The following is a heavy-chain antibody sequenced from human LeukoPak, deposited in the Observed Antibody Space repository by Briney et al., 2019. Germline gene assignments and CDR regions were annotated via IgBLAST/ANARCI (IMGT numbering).Heavy chain of an antibody. CDR2: ISGSGGST. J-gene: IGHJ4*02. Sequence: GGSLRLSCAASGFTFSSYAMSWVRQAPGKGQEWVSAISGSGGSTYYADSVKGRFTISRDNSKNTLYLQMNSLRAEDTAVYYCAKDDSAVGDFTLGYWGQGTLVTVSS. CDR3: AKDDSAVGDFTLGY. D-gene: IGHD3-16*01. CDR1: GFTFSSYA. V-gene: IGHV3-23*01.